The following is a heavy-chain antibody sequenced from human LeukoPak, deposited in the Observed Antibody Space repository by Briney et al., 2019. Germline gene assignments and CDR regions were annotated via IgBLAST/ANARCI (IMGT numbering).Heavy chain of an antibody. V-gene: IGHV1-69*04. CDR2: IIPILGIA. CDR1: GGTFSSYA. CDR3: ARGRTMTAFDI. J-gene: IGHJ3*02. D-gene: IGHD3-3*01. Sequence: SVKVSCKASGGTFSSYAISWVRQAPGQGLAWMGRIIPILGIANYAQKFQGRVTITADKSTSTAYMELSSLRSEDTAVYYCARGRTMTAFDIWGQGTMVTVSS.